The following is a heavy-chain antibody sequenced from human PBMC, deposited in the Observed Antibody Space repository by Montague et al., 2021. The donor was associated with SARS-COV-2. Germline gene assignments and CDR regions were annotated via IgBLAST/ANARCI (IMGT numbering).Heavy chain of an antibody. J-gene: IGHJ4*02. Sequence: LSLTCTVSGGSISSGGYYWSWIRQHPGKGLEWIGYIYYSGSTYYNPSLKSRVTISVDTSKNQFSLKLSSVTAADTAVYYCARDVGWYSSSWSDYWGQGTLVTVSS. V-gene: IGHV4-31*03. CDR1: GGSISSGGYY. CDR3: ARDVGWYSSSWSDY. CDR2: IYYSGST. D-gene: IGHD6-13*01.